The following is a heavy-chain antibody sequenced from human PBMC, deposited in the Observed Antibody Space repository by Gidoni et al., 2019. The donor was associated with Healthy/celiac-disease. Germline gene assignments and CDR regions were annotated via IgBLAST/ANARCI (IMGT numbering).Heavy chain of an antibody. Sequence: QVQLQQWGAGLLTPSETLSLTCAVYGGSFSGYYSSWIRQPPGKGLEWIGEINHSGSTNYNPSLKSRVTISVDTSKNQFSLKRSSVTAADTAVYYCARGQRRGRNFDYWGQGTLVTVSS. CDR3: ARGQRRGRNFDY. CDR1: GGSFSGYY. V-gene: IGHV4-34*01. J-gene: IGHJ4*02. CDR2: INHSGST.